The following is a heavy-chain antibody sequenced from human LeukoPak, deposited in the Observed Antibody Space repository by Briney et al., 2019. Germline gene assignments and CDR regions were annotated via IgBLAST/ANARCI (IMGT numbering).Heavy chain of an antibody. CDR3: AKDRHSSGWYIDY. CDR2: ISGDGGST. V-gene: IGHV3-43*02. D-gene: IGHD6-19*01. Sequence: PGGSLSLSCAAYGFTFDDYAMHWVRQAPGKGLEWVSLISGDGGSTYYADSVKGRFTISRDNSKNSLYLQMNSLRTEDTALYYCAKDRHSSGWYIDYWGQGTLVTVSS. CDR1: GFTFDDYA. J-gene: IGHJ4*02.